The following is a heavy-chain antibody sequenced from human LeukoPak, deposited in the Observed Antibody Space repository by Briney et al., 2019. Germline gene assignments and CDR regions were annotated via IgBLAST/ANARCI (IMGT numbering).Heavy chain of an antibody. V-gene: IGHV4-30-2*01. CDR2: IYHSGST. CDR1: GGSISSGGYS. J-gene: IGHJ4*02. D-gene: IGHD3-3*01. Sequence: PSETLSLTCAVSGGSISSGGYSWSWIRQPPGKGLEWIGYIYHSGSTYYNPSLKSRVTISVDRSKNQFSLKLSSVTAADTAVYYCARGGYYDFWSGYQTFDYWGQGTLVTVSP. CDR3: ARGGYYDFWSGYQTFDY.